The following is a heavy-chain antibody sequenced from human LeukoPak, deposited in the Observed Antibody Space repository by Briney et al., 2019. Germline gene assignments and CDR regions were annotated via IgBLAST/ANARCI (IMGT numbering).Heavy chain of an antibody. Sequence: SETLSLTCTVSGGSISSYYWSWIRQPPGKGLEWIGYIYYSGSTNYNPSLKSRVTISVDTSKNQLSLRLSSVTAADTAVYYCARGGNWFDPWGQGTLVTVSS. V-gene: IGHV4-59*01. CDR1: GGSISSYY. J-gene: IGHJ5*02. D-gene: IGHD3-16*01. CDR3: ARGGNWFDP. CDR2: IYYSGST.